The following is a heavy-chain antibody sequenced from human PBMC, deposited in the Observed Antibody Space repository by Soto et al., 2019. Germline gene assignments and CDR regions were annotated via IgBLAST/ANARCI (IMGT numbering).Heavy chain of an antibody. Sequence: QVQLQESGPGLVKPSETLSLTCSVSGGSVSSASYYWSWIRQPPGKGLEWIAYIYSGGNTNYNPSLTSRLTLSVDPSRNQFALKLTSVTAAHTAVYYCSRQSRGDGYKRSLWGQVTLVTVSS. CDR2: IYSGGNT. CDR1: GGSVSSASYY. CDR3: SRQSRGDGYKRSL. J-gene: IGHJ4*02. V-gene: IGHV4-61*01. D-gene: IGHD5-18*01.